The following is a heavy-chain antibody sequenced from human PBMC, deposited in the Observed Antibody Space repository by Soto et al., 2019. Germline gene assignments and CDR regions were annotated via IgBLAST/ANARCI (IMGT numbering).Heavy chain of an antibody. J-gene: IGHJ4*02. V-gene: IGHV1-2*04. CDR2: INPNSGGT. D-gene: IGHD6-6*01. CDR3: ARDRSSSSLDYFDY. Sequence: GASVKVSCKASGYTFTGYYMHWVRQAPGQGLEWMGWINPNSGGTNYAQKFKGWVTMTRDTSISTAYMELSRLRSDDTAVYYCARDRSSSSLDYFDYWGQGTLVTVSS. CDR1: GYTFTGYY.